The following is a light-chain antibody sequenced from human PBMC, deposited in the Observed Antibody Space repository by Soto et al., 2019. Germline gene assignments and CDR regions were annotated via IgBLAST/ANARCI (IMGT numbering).Light chain of an antibody. V-gene: IGKV3-15*01. CDR2: HTS. J-gene: IGKJ1*01. CDR3: PQYNSWMWT. CDR1: QTIYNN. Sequence: IVMTQSPDTLSLSPGERATLSCRASQTIYNNVAWYQKRPGQAPRLXIYHTSSRETGIPARFSCSGAGTECTLIISSLQSEDAAVDFCPQYNSWMWTFGQGTKVDIK.